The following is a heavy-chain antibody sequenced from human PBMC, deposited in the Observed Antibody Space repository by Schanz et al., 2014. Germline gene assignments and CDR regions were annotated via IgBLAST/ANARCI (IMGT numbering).Heavy chain of an antibody. D-gene: IGHD1-20*01. Sequence: QVQLQESGPGLVKPSETLSLTCTVSGGSISNYHWSWIRQSPGKGPEWIGYITYSGGTNHNASLKSRVTISVDTPKTQSPLIWRSVPAADTAVYYCAREVTGGVTGQWVGNWFDPWGQGALVTVSS. J-gene: IGHJ5*02. V-gene: IGHV4-59*12. CDR3: AREVTGGVTGQWVGNWFDP. CDR2: ITYSGGT. CDR1: GGSISNYH.